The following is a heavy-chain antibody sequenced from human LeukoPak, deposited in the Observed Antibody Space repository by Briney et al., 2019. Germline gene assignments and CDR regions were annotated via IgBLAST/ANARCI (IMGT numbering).Heavy chain of an antibody. CDR2: IKQDGSEK. CDR1: GFTCSSYS. CDR3: ARDKVGGSMAGSNFDY. D-gene: IGHD6-19*01. J-gene: IGHJ4*02. V-gene: IGHV3-7*01. Sequence: TGGSLRLSCAASGFTCSSYSMNWVRQAPGKGLEWVANIKQDGSEKYYVDSVKGRFTISRDNAKNSLFLQMNSLRGEDTAVYYCARDKVGGSMAGSNFDYWGQGTLVTVSS.